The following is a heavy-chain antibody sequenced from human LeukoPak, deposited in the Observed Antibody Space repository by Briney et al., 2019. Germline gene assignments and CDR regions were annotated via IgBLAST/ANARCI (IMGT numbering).Heavy chain of an antibody. CDR1: GFTFNDYT. V-gene: IGHV3-43*01. Sequence: GGSLRLSCAASGFTFNDYTMNWVRQAPGKGLEWVSLINWDGGSRYYAASVKGRFTVSRDNSKNSLYLQMNSLRTEATALYYCAKGDVDSPMNFYHWGQGTLVTVSS. CDR2: INWDGGSR. J-gene: IGHJ4*02. D-gene: IGHD5-18*01. CDR3: AKGDVDSPMNFYH.